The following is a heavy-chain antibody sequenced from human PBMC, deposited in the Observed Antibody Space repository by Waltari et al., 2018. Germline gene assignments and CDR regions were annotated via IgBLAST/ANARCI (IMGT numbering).Heavy chain of an antibody. Sequence: EVQLVGPGGGLVQPGGSLRLSCAASGFTFRSYWMSWVRQAPGKGLEWVANIKQDGSEKYYVDSVKGRFTISRDNAKNSLYLQMNSLRADDTAVYYCARLVMGLDYWGQGTLVTVSS. CDR3: ARLVMGLDY. CDR1: GFTFRSYW. J-gene: IGHJ4*02. V-gene: IGHV3-7*01. D-gene: IGHD2-15*01. CDR2: IKQDGSEK.